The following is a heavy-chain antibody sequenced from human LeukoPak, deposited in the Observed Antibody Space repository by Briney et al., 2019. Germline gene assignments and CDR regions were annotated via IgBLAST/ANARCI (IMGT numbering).Heavy chain of an antibody. CDR3: AGSPKYSSSWFEYFQH. D-gene: IGHD6-13*01. CDR1: GFTFGDYW. CDR2: VSGSGGST. Sequence: GGSLRLSCAASGFTFGDYWMSWVRQAPGKGLEWVSAVSGSGGSTYYADSVKGRFTISRDNSKNTVYLQMNSLRAEDTTVYFCAGSPKYSSSWFEYFQHWGQGTLVTVSS. J-gene: IGHJ1*01. V-gene: IGHV3-23*01.